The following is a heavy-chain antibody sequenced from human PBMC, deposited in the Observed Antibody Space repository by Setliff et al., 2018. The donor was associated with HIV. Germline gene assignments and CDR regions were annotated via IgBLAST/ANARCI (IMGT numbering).Heavy chain of an antibody. Sequence: SVKVSCKASGGTFSIYAISWVRQAPGQGLEWMGGIIPIFGTANYAQKFQGRVTITTDESTSTAYMELSSLRSEDTAVYYCARGHLDYNFWDEVLGNWFDPWGQGTLVTVSS. J-gene: IGHJ5*02. D-gene: IGHD3-3*01. V-gene: IGHV1-69*05. CDR3: ARGHLDYNFWDEVLGNWFDP. CDR2: IIPIFGTA. CDR1: GGTFSIYA.